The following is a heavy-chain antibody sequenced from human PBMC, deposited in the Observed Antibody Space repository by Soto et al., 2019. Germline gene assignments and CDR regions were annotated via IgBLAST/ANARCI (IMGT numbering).Heavy chain of an antibody. CDR1: GYTFTSYG. J-gene: IGHJ3*02. V-gene: IGHV1-18*01. CDR3: AVGDYIWGSYHEDAFDI. Sequence: QVQLVQSGAEVKKPGASVKVSCRASGYTFTSYGITWVRQAPGQGLEWMGWISDYNGNTNYAQKLQGRVTMTTDTSTSTAYMELRSLRSDDTAVYYCAVGDYIWGSYHEDAFDIWGQGTMVTVSS. D-gene: IGHD3-16*02. CDR2: ISDYNGNT.